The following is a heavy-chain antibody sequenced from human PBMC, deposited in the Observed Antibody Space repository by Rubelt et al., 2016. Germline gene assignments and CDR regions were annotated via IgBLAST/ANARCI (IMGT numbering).Heavy chain of an antibody. J-gene: IGHJ6*03. Sequence: QLQLQESGPGLVKPSETLSLNCTVSGGSISSSSYYWGWIRQSPGKGLEWIGGVYYSGRIYYNPSLTSRVTISVDTSKNQFSLKLSSGTAADTAVYYCARRGYCSGGSCYSSIYYYMDVWGKGTTVTVSS. D-gene: IGHD2-15*01. CDR2: VYYSGRI. CDR1: GGSISSSSYY. CDR3: ARRGYCSGGSCYSSIYYYMDV. V-gene: IGHV4-39*01.